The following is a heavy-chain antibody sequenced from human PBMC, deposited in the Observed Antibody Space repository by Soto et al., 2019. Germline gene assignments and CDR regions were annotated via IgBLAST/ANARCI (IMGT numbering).Heavy chain of an antibody. V-gene: IGHV1-18*01. CDR3: AREPPETPPDY. Sequence: QVQLVQSGADVKKPGASVKVSCKASGYTFSDYGVSWVRQAPGQGLGWMGWISSKNGNTNFAQKFRGRVTMTTDPSTSTVYMELRSLRPDDTAVYYCAREPPETPPDYWGQGTLVTVSS. CDR2: ISSKNGNT. J-gene: IGHJ4*02. CDR1: GYTFSDYG.